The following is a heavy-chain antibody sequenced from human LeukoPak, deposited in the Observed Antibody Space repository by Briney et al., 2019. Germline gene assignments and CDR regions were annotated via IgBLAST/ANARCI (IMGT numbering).Heavy chain of an antibody. V-gene: IGHV3-23*01. Sequence: PGGSLRLSCAASGFTFSSYAMSWVRQAPGKGLEWVSAISGSGGSTYYADSVKGQFTISRDNSKNTLYLQMNSLRAEDTAVYYCAKDLGVTGYYYYYMDVWGKGTTVTVSS. CDR1: GFTFSSYA. CDR2: ISGSGGST. CDR3: AKDLGVTGYYYYYMDV. D-gene: IGHD4-11*01. J-gene: IGHJ6*03.